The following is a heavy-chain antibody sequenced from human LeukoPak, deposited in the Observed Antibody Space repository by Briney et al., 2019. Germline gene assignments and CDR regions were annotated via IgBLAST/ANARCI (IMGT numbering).Heavy chain of an antibody. J-gene: IGHJ4*02. Sequence: PGGSLRLSCVASGFTFNNYAMTWVRHAPGKGLEWVSGINWNGGSTGYADSVKGRFTISRDNAKNSLYLQMNSLRAEDTAAYYCARDLEGSGSFYRPSYDYWGQGTLVTVSS. CDR3: ARDLEGSGSFYRPSYDY. CDR1: GFTFNNYA. D-gene: IGHD3-10*01. CDR2: INWNGGST. V-gene: IGHV3-20*04.